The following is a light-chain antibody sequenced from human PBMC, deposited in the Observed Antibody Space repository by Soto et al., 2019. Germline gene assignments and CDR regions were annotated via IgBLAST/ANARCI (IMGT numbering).Light chain of an antibody. Sequence: QSVLTQPASVSGSPGQSITISCTGMRSDCGSYKFVSWYQKHPGKAPKLIIYEVSNRPSGVSNRFSGSQSGNTASLTISGLQAEDEAEYYCSSHTTSTTLGVFGGGTKVTVL. J-gene: IGLJ2*01. V-gene: IGLV2-14*01. CDR1: RSDCGSYKF. CDR3: SSHTTSTTLGV. CDR2: EVS.